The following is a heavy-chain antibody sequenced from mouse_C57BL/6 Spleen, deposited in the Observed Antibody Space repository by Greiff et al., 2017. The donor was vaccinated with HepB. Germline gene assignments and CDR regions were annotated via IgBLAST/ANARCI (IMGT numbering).Heavy chain of an antibody. CDR2: IDPSDSET. CDR1: GYTFTSYW. Sequence: VQLQQSGAELVRPGSSVKLSCKASGYTFTSYWMHWVKQRPIQGLEWIGNIDPSDSETHYNQKFKDKATLTVDKSSSTAYMQLSSLTSEDSAVYYCALIYYDYDGDFDYWGQGTTLTVSS. J-gene: IGHJ2*01. CDR3: ALIYYDYDGDFDY. D-gene: IGHD2-4*01. V-gene: IGHV1-52*01.